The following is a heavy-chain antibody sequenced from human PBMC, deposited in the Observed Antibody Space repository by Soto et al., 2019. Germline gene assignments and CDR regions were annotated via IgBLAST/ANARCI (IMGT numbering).Heavy chain of an antibody. J-gene: IGHJ6*03. D-gene: IGHD3-10*01. CDR1: GGSFSGYY. Sequence: SETLSLTCAVYGGSFSGYYWSWIRQPPGKGLEWIGEINHSGSTNYNPSLKSRVTISVDTSKNQFSLKLSSVTAADTAVYYCARGPRGSGSYYNVNYYYMDVWGKGTTVTVSS. CDR3: ARGPRGSGSYYNVNYYYMDV. V-gene: IGHV4-34*01. CDR2: INHSGST.